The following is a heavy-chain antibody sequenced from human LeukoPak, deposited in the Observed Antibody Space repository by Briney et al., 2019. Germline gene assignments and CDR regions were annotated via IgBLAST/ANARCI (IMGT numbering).Heavy chain of an antibody. CDR2: IYYSGST. Sequence: PSETLSVTCTVPDGSFSSYSWNWIRQPLGGRLEWIGYIYYSGSTIYNPSLRSRVTISIDTSKNQFSLKLTSVTAADTAVYYCARLKARDAFDIWGQGTMVTVSS. CDR3: ARLKARDAFDI. J-gene: IGHJ3*02. V-gene: IGHV4-59*08. CDR1: DGSFSSYS.